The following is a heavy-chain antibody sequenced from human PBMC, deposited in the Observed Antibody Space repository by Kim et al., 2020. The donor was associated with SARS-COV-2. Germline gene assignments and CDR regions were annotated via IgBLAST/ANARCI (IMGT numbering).Heavy chain of an antibody. J-gene: IGHJ6*02. D-gene: IGHD4-17*01. CDR3: VRTRLSTTGNYGMDV. V-gene: IGHV3-74*01. CDR1: GFSFSSYW. CDR2: SNSNGNTT. Sequence: GGSLRLSCAASGFSFSSYWMHWVRQAPGKVLVWVSRSNSNGNTTSYADSVKGRFTISRDNAKNTLYLQMNSLRAEDTAVYYCVRTRLSTTGNYGMDVWGQGTTVTVSS.